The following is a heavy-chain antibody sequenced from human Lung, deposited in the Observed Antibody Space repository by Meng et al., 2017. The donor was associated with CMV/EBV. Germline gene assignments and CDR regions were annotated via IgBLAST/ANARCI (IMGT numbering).Heavy chain of an antibody. D-gene: IGHD3-22*01. J-gene: IGHJ4*02. Sequence: QTXSLTXXISGDSVSSNSAAWNWIRQSPSRGLEWLGRTYYRSKWYNDYAVSVKSRITINPDTSKNQFSLQLNSVTPEDTAVYYCARGHYDSSGYPIDYWGQGTLXTSPQ. CDR1: GDSVSSNSAA. CDR2: TYYRSKWYN. V-gene: IGHV6-1*01. CDR3: ARGHYDSSGYPIDY.